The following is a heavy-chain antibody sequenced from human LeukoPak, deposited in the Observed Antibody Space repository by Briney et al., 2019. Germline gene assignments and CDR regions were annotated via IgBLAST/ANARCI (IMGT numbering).Heavy chain of an antibody. J-gene: IGHJ4*02. Sequence: GGSLRLSCAVSGITLSNYGMTWVRQAPGKGLEWVAGLSDSGGGTEYADSVKGRFTISRDNPKNTLYLQMNSLRAEDTAVYFCAKRGVVIRVILVGFHKEAYYFDSWGQGALVTVSS. D-gene: IGHD3-22*01. V-gene: IGHV3-23*01. CDR3: AKRGVVIRVILVGFHKEAYYFDS. CDR2: LSDSGGGT. CDR1: GITLSNYG.